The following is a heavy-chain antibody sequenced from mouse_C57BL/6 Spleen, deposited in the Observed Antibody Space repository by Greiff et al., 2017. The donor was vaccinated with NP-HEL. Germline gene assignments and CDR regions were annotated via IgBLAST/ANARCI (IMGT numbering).Heavy chain of an antibody. V-gene: IGHV5-17*01. J-gene: IGHJ3*01. CDR2: ISSGSSTI. D-gene: IGHD1-1*01. CDR1: GFTFSDYG. Sequence: EVQGVKSGGGLVKPGGSLKLSCAASGFTFSDYGMHWVRQAPEKGLEWVAYISSGSSTIYYADTVKGRFTISRDNAKNTLFLQMTSLRSEDTAMYYCARPYYYGVGGFAYWGQGTLVTVSA. CDR3: ARPYYYGVGGFAY.